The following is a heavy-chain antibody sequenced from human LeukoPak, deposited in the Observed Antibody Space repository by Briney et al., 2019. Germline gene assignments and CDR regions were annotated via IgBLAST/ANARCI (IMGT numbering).Heavy chain of an antibody. Sequence: SETLSLTCTVSGGSISSYYWSWIRQPAGKGLEWIGRIYTSGSTNYNPSLKSRVTMSVDTSKNQFSLKLSSVTAADTAVYYCARDGGKIQLWADYYYYGMDVWGQGTTVTVSS. CDR2: IYTSGST. D-gene: IGHD5-18*01. J-gene: IGHJ6*02. CDR3: ARDGGKIQLWADYYYYGMDV. V-gene: IGHV4-4*07. CDR1: GGSISSYY.